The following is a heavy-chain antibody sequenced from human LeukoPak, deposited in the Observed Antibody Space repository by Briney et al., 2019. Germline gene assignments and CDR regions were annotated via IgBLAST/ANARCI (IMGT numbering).Heavy chain of an antibody. D-gene: IGHD4-17*01. V-gene: IGHV3-21*01. J-gene: IGHJ4*02. CDR3: ARDSAYGDYYFDY. Sequence: GGSLRLSCAASGFTFSSYSMSWVRQAPGKGLEWVSSISSSSSYIYYADSVKGRFTISRDNAKNSLYLQMNSLRAEDTAVYYCARDSAYGDYYFDYWGQGTLVTVSS. CDR1: GFTFSSYS. CDR2: ISSSSSYI.